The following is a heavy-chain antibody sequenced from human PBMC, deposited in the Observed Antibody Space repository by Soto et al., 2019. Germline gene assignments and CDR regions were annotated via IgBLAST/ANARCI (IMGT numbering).Heavy chain of an antibody. CDR3: AREAPYDSSGYYGLFDY. CDR1: GFTFSSYW. CDR2: IKQDGSEK. D-gene: IGHD3-22*01. J-gene: IGHJ4*02. V-gene: IGHV3-7*05. Sequence: GGSLRLSCAASGFTFSSYWMSWVRQAPGKGLEWVANIKQDGSEKYYVDSVKGRFTISRDNAKNSLYLQMNSLRAEDTAVYYCAREAPYDSSGYYGLFDYWGQGTLVTVSS.